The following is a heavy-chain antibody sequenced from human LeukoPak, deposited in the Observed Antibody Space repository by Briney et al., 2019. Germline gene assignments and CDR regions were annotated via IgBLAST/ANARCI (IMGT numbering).Heavy chain of an antibody. Sequence: GGSLRLSCAASGFTFSNAWMTWVRQAPGKGLEWVGHIKKKSDGGTTDYAAPVKGRFTISRDDSKDTLYLQMNSLRAEDTAVYYCAKNLWPGVLDYWGQGTLVTVSS. V-gene: IGHV3-15*01. D-gene: IGHD3-10*02. J-gene: IGHJ4*02. CDR1: GFTFSNAW. CDR3: AKNLWPGVLDY. CDR2: IKKKSDGGTT.